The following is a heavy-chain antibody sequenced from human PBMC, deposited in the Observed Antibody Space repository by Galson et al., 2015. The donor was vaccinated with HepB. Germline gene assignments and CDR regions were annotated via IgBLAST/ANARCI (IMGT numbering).Heavy chain of an antibody. V-gene: IGHV1-69*13. Sequence: SVKVSCKASGGTFSSYAISWVRQAPGQGLEWMGGIIPIFGTANYAQKFQGRVTITADESTSTAYMELSSLRSEDTAVYYCARAPWTHSSGQYYYYYMDVWGKGTTVTVSS. CDR1: GGTFSSYA. CDR3: ARAPWTHSSGQYYYYYMDV. D-gene: IGHD6-19*01. CDR2: IIPIFGTA. J-gene: IGHJ6*03.